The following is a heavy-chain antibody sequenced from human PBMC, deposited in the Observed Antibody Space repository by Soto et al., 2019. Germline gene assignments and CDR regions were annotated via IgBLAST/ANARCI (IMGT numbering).Heavy chain of an antibody. J-gene: IGHJ4*02. Sequence: RWSLRLSCAASGFTCSSYGMHWFRQAPGKGLEWVAVIWYDGSNKYYADSVKGRFTISRDNSKNTLYLQMNSLRAEDTAVYYCARGGAPYCSGGSCYHDYWGQGTLVTVSS. CDR2: IWYDGSNK. V-gene: IGHV3-33*01. D-gene: IGHD2-15*01. CDR3: ARGGAPYCSGGSCYHDY. CDR1: GFTCSSYG.